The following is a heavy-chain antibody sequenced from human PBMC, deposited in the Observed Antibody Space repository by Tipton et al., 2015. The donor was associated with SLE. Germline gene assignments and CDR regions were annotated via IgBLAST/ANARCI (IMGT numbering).Heavy chain of an antibody. Sequence: SLRLSCVASGFPFSDFYMSWIRQAPGKGLEWVSYISSSTSAIYYADSVKGRFTISRDNAKNSLYLQMNSLRAEDTAVYYCARHISISYDVFDVWSQGTMVTVSS. CDR1: GFPFSDFY. CDR3: ARHISISYDVFDV. D-gene: IGHD1-14*01. V-gene: IGHV3-11*01. CDR2: ISSSTSAI. J-gene: IGHJ3*01.